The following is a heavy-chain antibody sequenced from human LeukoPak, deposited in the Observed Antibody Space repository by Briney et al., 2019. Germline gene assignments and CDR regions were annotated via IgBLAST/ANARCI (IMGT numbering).Heavy chain of an antibody. CDR3: ARDRAPEAFDI. J-gene: IGHJ3*02. Sequence: PGGSLRLSCAASAFTFSSYSMNWVRQAPGKGLEWVSSISSSSSYIYYADSVKGRFTISRDNAKNSLYLQMNSLRAEDTAVYYCARDRAPEAFDIWGQGAMVTVAS. CDR1: AFTFSSYS. V-gene: IGHV3-21*01. CDR2: ISSSSSYI.